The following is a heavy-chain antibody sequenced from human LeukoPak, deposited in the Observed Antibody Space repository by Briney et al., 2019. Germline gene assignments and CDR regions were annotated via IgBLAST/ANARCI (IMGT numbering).Heavy chain of an antibody. CDR3: ASHVVAATGIDY. J-gene: IGHJ4*02. CDR1: GYSISSGYY. Sequence: SETLSLTCTVSGYSISSGYYWGWIRQPPGKGLEWIGSIYHSGSTYYNPSLKSRVTISVDTSKNQFSLKLSSVTAADTAVYYCASHVVAATGIDYWGQGTLVTVSS. V-gene: IGHV4-38-2*02. CDR2: IYHSGST. D-gene: IGHD2-15*01.